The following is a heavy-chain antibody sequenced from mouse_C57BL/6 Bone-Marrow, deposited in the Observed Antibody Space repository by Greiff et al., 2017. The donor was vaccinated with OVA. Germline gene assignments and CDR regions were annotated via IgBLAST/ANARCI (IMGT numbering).Heavy chain of an antibody. CDR2: INPNNGGT. Sequence: VQLKESGPELVKPGASVKIPCKASGYTFTDYNMDWVKQSHGKSLEWLGDINPNNGGTIYNQKFKGKATLTVDKSSSTAYMELRSLTSEDTAVYYCARGGGSSRYYYAIDYWGQGTSVTVSS. J-gene: IGHJ4*01. D-gene: IGHD1-1*01. CDR1: GYTFTDYN. V-gene: IGHV1-18*01. CDR3: ARGGGSSRYYYAIDY.